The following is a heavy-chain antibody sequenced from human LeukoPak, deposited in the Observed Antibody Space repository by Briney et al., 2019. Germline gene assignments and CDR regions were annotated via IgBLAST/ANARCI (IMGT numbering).Heavy chain of an antibody. CDR1: GYIFTGYY. Sequence: EASVKVSCKASGYIFTGYYMHWVRQAPGQGLEWMGRINPNSGGTNYAQKFQGRVTMTRDTSISTAYMELSRLRSDDTAVYYCAASGSTAIFRDYWGQGTLVTVSS. CDR3: AASGSTAIFRDY. V-gene: IGHV1-2*06. J-gene: IGHJ4*02. CDR2: INPNSGGT. D-gene: IGHD1-26*01.